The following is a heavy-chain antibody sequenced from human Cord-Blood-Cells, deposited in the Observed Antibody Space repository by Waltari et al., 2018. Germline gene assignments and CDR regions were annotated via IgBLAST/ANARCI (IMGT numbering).Heavy chain of an antibody. CDR1: GFSLSTSGVG. Sequence: QITLKESGPTLVKPTQTLTLTCTFSGFSLSTSGVGVGWIRQPPGTALEWLALIYWDDDKRYSPSLKSRLTITKDTSKNQVVLTMTNMDPVDTATYYCAHRLVVPRDWGSEEAFDYWGQGTLVTVSS. CDR3: AHRLVVPRDWGSEEAFDY. D-gene: IGHD7-27*01. CDR2: IYWDDDK. V-gene: IGHV2-5*02. J-gene: IGHJ4*02.